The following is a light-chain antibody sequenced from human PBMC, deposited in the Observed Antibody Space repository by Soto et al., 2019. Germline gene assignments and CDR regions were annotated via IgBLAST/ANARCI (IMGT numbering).Light chain of an antibody. CDR1: QGISSY. J-gene: IGKJ4*01. CDR3: QQYYSYPLT. Sequence: AIRMTHSPSSLSASTGARVTITCXASQGISSYLAWYQQKPGKAPKLLIYAASTLQSGVPSRFSGSGSGTDFTLTISCLQSEDFATYYCQQYYSYPLTFGGGTKVDIK. CDR2: AAS. V-gene: IGKV1-8*01.